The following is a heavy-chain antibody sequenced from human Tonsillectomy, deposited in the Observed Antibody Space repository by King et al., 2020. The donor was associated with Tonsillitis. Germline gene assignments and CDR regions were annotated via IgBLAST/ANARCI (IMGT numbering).Heavy chain of an antibody. CDR1: GFTFSSYA. CDR3: AKGDMGYYYYGMDV. Sequence: VQLVESGGGLVQPGGSLRVSCAASGFTFSSYAMSWVRQAPGKGLEWVSGISGTRVTTYYADSVKGRFTISRDNSKNTRYLQMNSLRAEDTAVYYCAKGDMGYYYYGMDVWGQGTTVTVSS. D-gene: IGHD3-16*01. CDR2: ISGTRVTT. J-gene: IGHJ6*02. V-gene: IGHV3-23*04.